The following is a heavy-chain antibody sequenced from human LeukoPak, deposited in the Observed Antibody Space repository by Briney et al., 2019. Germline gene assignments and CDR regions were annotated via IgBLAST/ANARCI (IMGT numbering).Heavy chain of an antibody. D-gene: IGHD1-14*01. J-gene: IGHJ4*02. Sequence: GGSLRLSCAASRFTFSSYAMSWVRQVPGKGLEWVSVISGSGDNTYYVDSVKGRFTISRDNSKNMLYLQMNSLRAEDTAVYYCARAREPYYWGQGTLVTVSS. CDR3: ARAREPYY. CDR1: RFTFSSYA. V-gene: IGHV3-23*01. CDR2: ISGSGDNT.